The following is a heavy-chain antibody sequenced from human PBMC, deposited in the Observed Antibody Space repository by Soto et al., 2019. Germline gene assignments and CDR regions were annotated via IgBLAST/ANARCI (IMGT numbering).Heavy chain of an antibody. CDR1: GYSFTSYW. CDR3: ARHRKQLLSYYYYYGMDV. V-gene: IGHV5-51*01. Sequence: GESLKISCKGSGYSFTSYWIGWVRQMPGKGLEWMGIIYPGDSDTRYSPSFQGQVTISADKSISTAYLQWSSLKASDTAMYYCARHRKQLLSYYYYYGMDVWGQGITVTVSS. J-gene: IGHJ6*02. D-gene: IGHD2-2*01. CDR2: IYPGDSDT.